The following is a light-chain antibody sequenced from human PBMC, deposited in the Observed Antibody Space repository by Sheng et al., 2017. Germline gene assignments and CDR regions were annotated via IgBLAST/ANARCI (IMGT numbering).Light chain of an antibody. CDR1: NIGSKS. V-gene: IGLV3-21*02. J-gene: IGLJ2*01. CDR2: DDR. CDR3: QVWDSSSDVV. Sequence: SYILTQPPSVSVAPGQTAKITCGGNNIGSKSVHWYQQKPGQAPVLVVYDDRDRPSGIPERFSGSNSGNTATLTISRVEAGDEADYYCQVWDSSSDVVFGGGTKLTV.